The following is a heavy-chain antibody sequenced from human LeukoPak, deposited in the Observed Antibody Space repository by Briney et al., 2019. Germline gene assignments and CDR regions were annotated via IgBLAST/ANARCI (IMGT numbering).Heavy chain of an antibody. V-gene: IGHV3-11*04. CDR2: ISSSSSTI. D-gene: IGHD1-26*01. J-gene: IGHJ4*02. CDR1: GFTFSDYY. Sequence: GGSLRLSCAASGFTFSDYYMTWVRQAPGKGLEWVSYISSSSSTIYYADSVKGRFTISRDNAKNSLYLQMNSLRAEDTAVYYCARDESIVGATEDYWGQGTLVTVSS. CDR3: ARDESIVGATEDY.